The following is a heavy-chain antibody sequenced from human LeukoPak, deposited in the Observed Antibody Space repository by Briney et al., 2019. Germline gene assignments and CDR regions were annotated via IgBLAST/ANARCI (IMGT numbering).Heavy chain of an antibody. D-gene: IGHD3/OR15-3a*01. CDR2: ISSSSSYI. J-gene: IGHJ6*03. V-gene: IGHV3-21*01. CDR1: GFTFSSHS. Sequence: PGGSLRLSCAASGFTFSSHSMNWVRQAPGKGLEWVSSISSSSSYIYYADSVKGRFTISRDNSKNTLYLQMNSLRAEDTAVYYCAKGWTEFYMDVWGKGTTVTISS. CDR3: AKGWTEFYMDV.